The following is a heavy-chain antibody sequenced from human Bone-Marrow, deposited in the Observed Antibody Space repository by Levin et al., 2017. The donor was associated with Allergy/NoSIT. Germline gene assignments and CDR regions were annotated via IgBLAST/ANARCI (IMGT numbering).Heavy chain of an antibody. J-gene: IGHJ5*02. CDR2: IIPNSGGT. V-gene: IGHV1-2*02. CDR3: TRGLMLGASKMFDL. CDR1: GYTFSVYW. D-gene: IGHD4/OR15-4a*01. Sequence: ASVKVSCKASGYTFSVYWIHWVRHVPGEGLEWMGWIIPNSGGTNYAQKFQGRVTMTRDTSINTVYMELTGLTSDDAAVYYCTRGLMLGASKMFDLWGQGTLVTVSS.